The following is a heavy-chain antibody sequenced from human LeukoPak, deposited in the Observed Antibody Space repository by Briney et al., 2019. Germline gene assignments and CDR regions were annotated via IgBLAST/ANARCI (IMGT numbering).Heavy chain of an antibody. J-gene: IGHJ4*02. V-gene: IGHV1-69*13. CDR1: GGTFSNYI. CDR2: IIPIFGTA. CDR3: ARGRGYCSSTSCSALDY. D-gene: IGHD2-2*01. Sequence: SVKVSCKASGGTFSNYIISWGRRAPGQGLEWMGGIIPIFGTANYAQKLQGRVTITADESTSTAYMELSSLRSEDTAVCYCARGRGYCSSTSCSALDYWGQGTLVTVSS.